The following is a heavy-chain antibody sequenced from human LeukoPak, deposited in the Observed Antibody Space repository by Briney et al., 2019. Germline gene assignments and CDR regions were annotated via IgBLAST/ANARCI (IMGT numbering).Heavy chain of an antibody. V-gene: IGHV3-23*01. Sequence: GASLRLSCAASGFTFSSYAMSWVRQAPGKGLEWVSVISGSGGSTYYADSVKGRFTISRDNSKNPLYLQMNSLRAEDTAVYYCAKQDSSGYYYALFDYWGQGTLVTVSS. D-gene: IGHD3-22*01. CDR1: GFTFSSYA. CDR2: ISGSGGST. J-gene: IGHJ4*02. CDR3: AKQDSSGYYYALFDY.